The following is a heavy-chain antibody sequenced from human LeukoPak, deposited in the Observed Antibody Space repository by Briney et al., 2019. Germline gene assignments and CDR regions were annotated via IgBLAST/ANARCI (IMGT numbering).Heavy chain of an antibody. J-gene: IGHJ4*02. CDR3: ARDLATVRGRGVGY. CDR1: GFSVSSNY. D-gene: IGHD4-17*01. CDR2: ISSSSSYI. V-gene: IGHV3-21*01. Sequence: GGSLRLSCAASGFSVSSNYMSWVRQAPGKGLEWVSSISSSSSYIYYADSVKGRFTISRDNAKNSLYLQMNSLRAEDTAVYYCARDLATVRGRGVGYWGQGTLVTVSS.